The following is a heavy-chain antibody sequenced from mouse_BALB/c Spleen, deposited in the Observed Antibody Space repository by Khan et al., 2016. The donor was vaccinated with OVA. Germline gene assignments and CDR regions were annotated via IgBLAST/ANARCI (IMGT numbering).Heavy chain of an antibody. CDR3: ARRGAARATGGYFDY. CDR1: GYTFTNYW. D-gene: IGHD3-1*01. V-gene: IGHV1-63*02. CDR2: IYPGGGFT. Sequence: VQLQESGAELVRPGTSVKMSCKAAGYTFTNYWIGWVKQRPGHGLEWIGDIYPGGGFTNYNEKFKGKATLTADTSSSTAYMQISNLTSEDSAIYYCARRGAARATGGYFDYWGQGTTLTVSS. J-gene: IGHJ2*01.